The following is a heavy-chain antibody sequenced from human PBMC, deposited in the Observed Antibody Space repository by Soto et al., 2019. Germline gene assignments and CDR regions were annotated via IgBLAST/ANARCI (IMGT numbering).Heavy chain of an antibody. CDR2: ISGSGGST. CDR1: GFTFSSYA. V-gene: IGHV3-23*01. J-gene: IGHJ6*02. CDR3: AKDLSYYDSSGYYYYGMDV. D-gene: IGHD3-22*01. Sequence: GGSLRLSCAASGFTFSSYAMSWVRQAPGKGLEWVSAISGSGGSTYYADSVKGRFTISRDNSKNTLYLQMNSLRAEDKAVYYCAKDLSYYDSSGYYYYGMDVWGQGTTITVSS.